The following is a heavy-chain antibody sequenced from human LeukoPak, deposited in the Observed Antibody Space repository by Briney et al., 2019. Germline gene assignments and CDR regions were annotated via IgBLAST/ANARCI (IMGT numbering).Heavy chain of an antibody. V-gene: IGHV1-2*02. CDR2: INPNTGGT. CDR3: ARLNYYDSTAPGDY. J-gene: IGHJ4*02. CDR1: GYTFTSYG. Sequence: GASVKVSCKASGYTFTSYGISWVRQAPGQGLEWMGWINPNTGGTNYAQKFQGRVTMTRDTSMSTAYMELSRLRSDDTAVYYCARLNYYDSTAPGDYWGQGTLVTVSS. D-gene: IGHD3-22*01.